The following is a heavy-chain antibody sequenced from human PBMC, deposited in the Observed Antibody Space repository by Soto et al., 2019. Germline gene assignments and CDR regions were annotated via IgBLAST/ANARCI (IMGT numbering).Heavy chain of an antibody. V-gene: IGHV4-34*01. CDR3: ARGTPYYDYILVSYRHYYMDV. J-gene: IGHJ6*03. D-gene: IGHD3-16*02. Sequence: PSETLSLTCAVYGGSFSGYYWSWIRQPPGKGLEWIGEINHSGSTNYNPSLKSRVTISVDTSKNQFSLKLSSVTAADTAVYYCARGTPYYDYILVSYRHYYMDVWGKGTTVTVSS. CDR1: GGSFSGYY. CDR2: INHSGST.